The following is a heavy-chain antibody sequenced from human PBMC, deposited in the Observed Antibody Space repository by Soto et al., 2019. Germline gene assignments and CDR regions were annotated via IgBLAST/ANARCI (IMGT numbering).Heavy chain of an antibody. D-gene: IGHD4-17*01. CDR2: IFYTGTT. J-gene: IGHJ5*02. CDR3: ARSPAYGDYANLDT. V-gene: IGHV4-39*07. CDR1: GGSVSYNSYY. Sequence: KTSETLSLTCSVSGGSVSYNSYYWGWIRQPPGKGLEWVGGIFYTGTTYYSPSLKDRVSISVDTSKNSFSLKLNLTSVPAADTAVYYCARSPAYGDYANLDTWGQGTLVTVSS.